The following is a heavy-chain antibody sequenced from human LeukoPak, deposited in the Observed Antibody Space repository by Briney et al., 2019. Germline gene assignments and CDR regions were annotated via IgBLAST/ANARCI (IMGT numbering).Heavy chain of an antibody. CDR2: IRYDGSNK. J-gene: IGHJ5*02. V-gene: IGHV3-30*02. Sequence: PGGSLRLSCAASGFTFSSYGMHWVRQAPGKGLEWVAFIRYDGSNKYYADSVKGRFTISRDNSKNTLYLQMNSLRAEDTAVYYCARDRPKHYGDHPWFDPWGQGTLVTVSS. CDR3: ARDRPKHYGDHPWFDP. CDR1: GFTFSSYG. D-gene: IGHD4-17*01.